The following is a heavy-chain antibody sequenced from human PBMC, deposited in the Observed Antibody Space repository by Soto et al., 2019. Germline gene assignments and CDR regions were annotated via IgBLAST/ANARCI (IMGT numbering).Heavy chain of an antibody. V-gene: IGHV3-30-3*01. D-gene: IGHD2-15*01. CDR3: ARAGCDGGRCYTLVGLRYGIDV. CDR2: ISYEGNNK. CDR1: GFTFSSYA. J-gene: IGHJ6*02. Sequence: QVQLVESGGGVVQPGRSLRLSCAASGFTFSSYAMYWVRQAPGKGLVWVAVISYEGNNKYYADSVKGRFTISRDNSKNSVDLQMNSLRTEDMAVYYCARAGCDGGRCYTLVGLRYGIDVWGQGTTVTVSS.